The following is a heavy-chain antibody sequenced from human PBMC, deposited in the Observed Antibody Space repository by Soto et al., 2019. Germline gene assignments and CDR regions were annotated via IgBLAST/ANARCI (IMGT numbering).Heavy chain of an antibody. Sequence: ASVKVTCTASGYTFTGYYSHWVRQAPGQGLEWMGWINPNSGGTNYAQKFQGWVTMTRDTSISTAYMELSRLRSDDTAVYYCARDRLAAAGTPGVEFDYWGQGTLVTVSS. CDR1: GYTFTGYY. D-gene: IGHD6-13*01. J-gene: IGHJ4*02. CDR2: INPNSGGT. V-gene: IGHV1-2*04. CDR3: ARDRLAAAGTPGVEFDY.